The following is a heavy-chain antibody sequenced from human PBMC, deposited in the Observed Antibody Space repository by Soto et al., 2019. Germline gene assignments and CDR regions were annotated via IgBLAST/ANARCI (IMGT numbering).Heavy chain of an antibody. CDR2: IYYSGST. V-gene: IGHV4-59*01. Sequence: PSETLSLTCTVSGGSISSYYWSWIRQPPGKGLEWIGYIYYSGSTNYNPSLKSRVTISVDTSKNQFSLKLSSVTAADTAVYYCARVRQPDGVRTFDYWGRGTLVTVSS. CDR3: ARVRQPDGVRTFDY. J-gene: IGHJ4*02. CDR1: GGSISSYY. D-gene: IGHD4-17*01.